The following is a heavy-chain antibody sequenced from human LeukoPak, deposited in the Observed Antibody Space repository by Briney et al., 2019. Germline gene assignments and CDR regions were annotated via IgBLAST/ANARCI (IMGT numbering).Heavy chain of an antibody. CDR3: ARYPAYYDFWSGYYIWYFDY. V-gene: IGHV3-11*01. CDR1: GFTFSDYY. Sequence: PGGSLRLSCAASGFTFSDYYMSWIRQAPGKGLEWVSYISSSGSTIYYADSVKGRFTISRDNAKNSLYLQMNSLRAEDTAVYYCARYPAYYDFWSGYYIWYFDYWGQGTLVTVSS. J-gene: IGHJ4*02. D-gene: IGHD3-3*01. CDR2: ISSSGSTI.